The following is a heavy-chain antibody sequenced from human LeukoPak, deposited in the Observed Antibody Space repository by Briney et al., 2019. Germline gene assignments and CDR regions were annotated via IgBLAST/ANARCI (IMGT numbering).Heavy chain of an antibody. D-gene: IGHD3-22*01. CDR2: IYYSGST. CDR1: GGSISSYY. Sequence: PSETLSLTCTVSGGSISSYYWSWIRQPPGKGLEWIGYIYYSGSTNYNPSLKSRVTISVDTSKNQFSLKLSSVTAADTAVYYCARVNLNRDYDSSGPRRGYYYYGMDVWGQGTTVTVSS. V-gene: IGHV4-59*01. CDR3: ARVNLNRDYDSSGPRRGYYYYGMDV. J-gene: IGHJ6*02.